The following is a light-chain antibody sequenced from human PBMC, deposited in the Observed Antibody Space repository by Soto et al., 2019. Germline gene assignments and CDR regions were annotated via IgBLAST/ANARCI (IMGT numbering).Light chain of an antibody. V-gene: IGLV2-8*01. Sequence: QSVLTQPPSASGSPGQSVAISCTGTSSDVGGYNYVSWYQQHPGKAPKLMIYEVNKRPSGVPDRFSGSKSGNTASLTVSGLQAEDEADYYCSSYAGSSTWVFGGGTQLTVL. CDR3: SSYAGSSTWV. J-gene: IGLJ3*02. CDR1: SSDVGGYNY. CDR2: EVN.